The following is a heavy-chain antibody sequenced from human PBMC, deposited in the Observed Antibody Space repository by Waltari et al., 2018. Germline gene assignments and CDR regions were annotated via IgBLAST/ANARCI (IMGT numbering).Heavy chain of an antibody. Sequence: QVQLQESGPGLVKPSETLSLTCAVSGYSISSGYYWGWIRQPPGKGLEWIGIIYQSGSTYYNPSLKSRVTISVDTSKNQFSLKLSSVTAADTALYYCARHQMWGPWDAFDIWGQGTMVTVSS. CDR2: IYQSGST. V-gene: IGHV4-38-2*01. J-gene: IGHJ3*02. CDR1: GYSISSGYY. CDR3: ARHQMWGPWDAFDI. D-gene: IGHD1-26*01.